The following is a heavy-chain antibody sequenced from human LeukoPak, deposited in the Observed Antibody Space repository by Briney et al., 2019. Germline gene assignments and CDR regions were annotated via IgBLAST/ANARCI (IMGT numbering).Heavy chain of an antibody. Sequence: GGSLRLSCAASGFTFSSYSMNWVRQALGKGLEWVSSISSSSSYIYYADSVKGRFTISRDNAKNSQYLHMNSLRAEDTAVYYCARDRLHYGEYEKTFDYWGQGTLVTVSS. CDR1: GFTFSSYS. D-gene: IGHD4-17*01. J-gene: IGHJ4*02. V-gene: IGHV3-21*01. CDR2: ISSSSSYI. CDR3: ARDRLHYGEYEKTFDY.